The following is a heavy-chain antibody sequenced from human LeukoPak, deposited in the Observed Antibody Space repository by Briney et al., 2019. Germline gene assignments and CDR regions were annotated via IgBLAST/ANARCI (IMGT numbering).Heavy chain of an antibody. Sequence: SETLSLTCTVSGGSISSSSFFWAWLRQPPGTGLGWIGTVSYSGTTYYSPSLKSRVTISVDTSKNQFSLRLTSVTAADTALYYCAKLTCSSTFCPLDYWGQGTLVTVSS. D-gene: IGHD2-2*01. CDR2: VSYSGTT. CDR1: GGSISSSSFF. CDR3: AKLTCSSTFCPLDY. J-gene: IGHJ4*02. V-gene: IGHV4-39*01.